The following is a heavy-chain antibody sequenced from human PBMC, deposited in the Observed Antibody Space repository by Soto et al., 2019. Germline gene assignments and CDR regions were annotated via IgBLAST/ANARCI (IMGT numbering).Heavy chain of an antibody. V-gene: IGHV4-59*01. CDR2: IYYSGST. CDR3: ARTRDSGTLDY. J-gene: IGHJ4*02. CDR1: GGSISSYY. D-gene: IGHD1-1*01. Sequence: SETLSLTCTVSGGSISSYYWSWIRQPPGKGLEWIGYIYYSGSTNYNPSLKSRVTISVDTSMNQFSLKLSSVTAADTAVYYCARTRDSGTLDYWGQGTLVTVSS.